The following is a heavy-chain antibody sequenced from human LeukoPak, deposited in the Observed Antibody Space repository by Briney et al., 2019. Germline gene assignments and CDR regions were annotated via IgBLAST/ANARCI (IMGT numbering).Heavy chain of an antibody. Sequence: KVSCXGSGYSFTSYWIGWVRQMPGKGLEWMGIIYPGDSDTRYSPSFQGQVTISADKSISTAYLQWSSLKATDTAMYYCARTRYYYDSSGYSHWGQGTLVTVFS. J-gene: IGHJ1*01. D-gene: IGHD3-22*01. CDR3: ARTRYYYDSSGYSH. V-gene: IGHV5-51*01. CDR2: IYPGDSDT. CDR1: GYSFTSYW.